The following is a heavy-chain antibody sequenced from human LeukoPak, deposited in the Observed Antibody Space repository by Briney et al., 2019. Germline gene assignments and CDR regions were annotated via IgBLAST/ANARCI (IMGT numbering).Heavy chain of an antibody. CDR2: ISSSSSYI. J-gene: IGHJ4*02. CDR3: ARGDYYDSSGQDLFDY. CDR1: GFTFSSYS. V-gene: IGHV3-21*01. D-gene: IGHD3-22*01. Sequence: GGSLRLSCAASGFTFSSYSMNWVRQAPGKGLEWVSSISSSSSYIYYADSVKGRFTISRDNAKNSLYLQMNSLRAEDTAVYYCARGDYYDSSGQDLFDYWGQGTLVTVSS.